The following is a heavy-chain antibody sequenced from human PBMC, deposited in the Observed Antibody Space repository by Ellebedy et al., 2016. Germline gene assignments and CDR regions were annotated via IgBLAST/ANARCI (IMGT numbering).Heavy chain of an antibody. CDR3: ARVASGGYVY. CDR2: IYYSGST. D-gene: IGHD1-26*01. Sequence: SETLSLTCTASGGSISSSSYYWGWIRQPPGKGLEWIGSIYYSGSTYYNPSLKSRVTISVDTSKNQFSLKLSSVTAADTAVYYCARVASGGYVYWGQGTLVTVSS. CDR1: GGSISSSSYY. V-gene: IGHV4-39*01. J-gene: IGHJ4*02.